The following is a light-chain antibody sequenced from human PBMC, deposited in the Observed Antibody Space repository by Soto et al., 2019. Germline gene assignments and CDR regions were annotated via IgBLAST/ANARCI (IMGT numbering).Light chain of an antibody. J-gene: IGLJ2*01. CDR1: SRDVGGYNY. Sequence: QSVLTQPASVSGSPGQSITISCTGTSRDVGGYNYGSWYQQHPGKPPKLMIYDVSNRPSGVSNRFSGSKSGNTASLTISGLQAEDEADYYCSSYTSSSTRVVFGGGTKVTVL. CDR2: DVS. V-gene: IGLV2-14*01. CDR3: SSYTSSSTRVV.